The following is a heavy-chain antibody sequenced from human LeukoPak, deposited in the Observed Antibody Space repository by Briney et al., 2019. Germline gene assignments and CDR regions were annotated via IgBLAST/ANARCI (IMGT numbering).Heavy chain of an antibody. CDR1: GGSISSYY. CDR3: ARAPIFGVDVDAFDI. Sequence: PSETLSLNCTVSGGSISSYYWSWIRQPPGKGLEWIGYIYYSGSTNYNPSLKSRVTISVDASKNQFSLKLSSVTAADTAVYYCARAPIFGVDVDAFDIWGQGTMVTVSS. D-gene: IGHD3-3*01. V-gene: IGHV4-59*01. CDR2: IYYSGST. J-gene: IGHJ3*02.